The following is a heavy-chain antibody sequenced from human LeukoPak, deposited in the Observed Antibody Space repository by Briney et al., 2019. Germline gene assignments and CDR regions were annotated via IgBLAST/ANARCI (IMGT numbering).Heavy chain of an antibody. V-gene: IGHV1-69*05. J-gene: IGHJ3*02. D-gene: IGHD3-22*01. CDR1: GGTFSSYA. CDR2: IIPIFGTA. CDR3: ARVPPGHYGSSGHQAHAFDI. Sequence: SVKVSCKASGGTFSSYAISWVRQAPGQGLEWMGGIIPIFGTANYAQKFQGRVTITTDESTSTAYMELSSLRSEDTAVYYCARVPPGHYGSSGHQAHAFDIWGQGTMVTVSS.